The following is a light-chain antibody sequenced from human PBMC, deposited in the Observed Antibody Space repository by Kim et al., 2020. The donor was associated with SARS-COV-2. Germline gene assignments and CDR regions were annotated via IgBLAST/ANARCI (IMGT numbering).Light chain of an antibody. CDR1: QGISSY. J-gene: IGKJ4*01. CDR3: QQYNHYPVT. V-gene: IGKV1-16*01. CDR2: AAS. Sequence: ASVGDRVTLTCRASQGISSYVAWFQQKPGKAPKTLIHAASSLESGVPSRFSGSGYGTDFTLTISSLQPEDFATYYCQQYNHYPVTFGGGTKVDIK.